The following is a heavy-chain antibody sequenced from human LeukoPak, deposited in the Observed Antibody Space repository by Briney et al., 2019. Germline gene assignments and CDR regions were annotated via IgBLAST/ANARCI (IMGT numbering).Heavy chain of an antibody. CDR3: ARSSGYYYAHTYYFDY. J-gene: IGHJ4*02. CDR1: GFTFSSYN. V-gene: IGHV3-21*04. CDR2: ITSSSTYI. D-gene: IGHD3-22*01. Sequence: GGSLRLSCAASGFTFSSYNMNWVRQAPGKGLEWVSSITSSSTYIYYADSVKGRFTISRDNARNSLYLQMNSLRAEDTAVYYCARSSGYYYAHTYYFDYWGQGTLVTVSS.